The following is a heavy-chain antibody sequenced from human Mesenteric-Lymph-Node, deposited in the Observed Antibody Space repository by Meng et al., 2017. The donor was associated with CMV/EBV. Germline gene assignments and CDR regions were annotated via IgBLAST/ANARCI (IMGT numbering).Heavy chain of an antibody. CDR3: AKEEDIVVVVAATVLDY. J-gene: IGHJ4*02. Sequence: FNFSSYGMHWVRQAPGKGLEWVAVISYDGSNKYYADSVKGRFTISRDNSKNTLYLQMNSLRAEDTAVYYCAKEEDIVVVVAATVLDYWGQGTLVTVSS. V-gene: IGHV3-30*18. D-gene: IGHD2-15*01. CDR2: ISYDGSNK. CDR1: FNFSSYG.